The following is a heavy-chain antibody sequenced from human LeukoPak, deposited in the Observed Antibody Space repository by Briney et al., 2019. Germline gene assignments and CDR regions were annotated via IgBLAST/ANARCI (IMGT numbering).Heavy chain of an antibody. CDR3: VRSTIFGVIISAYFDY. J-gene: IGHJ4*02. CDR2: IKQDGSEK. V-gene: IGHV3-7*03. D-gene: IGHD3-3*01. CDR1: GFTFSSYW. Sequence: PGGSLRLSCAASGFTFSSYWMSWVRQAPGKGREWVANIKQDGSEKYYVDSVKGRFTISRDNAKNSLHLQMNSLRAEDTALYYCVRSTIFGVIISAYFDYWGQGTLVTVSS.